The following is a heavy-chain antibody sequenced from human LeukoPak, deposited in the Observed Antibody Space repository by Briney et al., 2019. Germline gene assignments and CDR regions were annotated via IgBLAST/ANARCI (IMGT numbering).Heavy chain of an antibody. Sequence: KPSETLSLTCTVSGDSISSYYWSWIGQPPGKGLEWIGYSYHTGSTNYNPSLKSRVTISVDKSKNQFSLKLSSVTAGDTAVYYCATGYSSTWYYFDYWGQGTLVTVSS. J-gene: IGHJ4*02. D-gene: IGHD6-13*01. V-gene: IGHV4-59*01. CDR2: SYHTGST. CDR1: GDSISSYY. CDR3: ATGYSSTWYYFDY.